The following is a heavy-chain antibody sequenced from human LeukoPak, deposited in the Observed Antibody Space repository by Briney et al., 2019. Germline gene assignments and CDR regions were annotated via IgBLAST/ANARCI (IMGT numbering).Heavy chain of an antibody. CDR2: ISGSGGST. CDR1: GFTFSSYA. V-gene: IGHV3-23*01. CDR3: ATDSSGWYFPDY. D-gene: IGHD6-19*01. Sequence: GGSLRLSCAASGFTFSSYAMSWVRQAPGKGLEWVSAISGSGGSTYYADSVKGRFTISRDNSKNTLYLQMNSLRAEDTAVYYCATDSSGWYFPDYWSQGTLVTVSS. J-gene: IGHJ4*02.